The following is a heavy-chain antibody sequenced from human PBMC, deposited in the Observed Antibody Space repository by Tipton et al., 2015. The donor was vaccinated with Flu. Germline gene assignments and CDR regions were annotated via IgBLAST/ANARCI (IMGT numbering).Heavy chain of an antibody. J-gene: IGHJ5*02. V-gene: IGHV4-38-2*02. CDR1: GYSTSSGYY. CDR2: IYHSGST. Sequence: TLSLTCTVSGYSTSSGYYWGWIRQPPGKGLEWIGSIYHSGSTYYNPSLKSRVTISVDTSKNQFSLKLSSVTAADTAVYYCAGDGGYGDYAGWFDPWGQGTLVTVSS. D-gene: IGHD4-17*01. CDR3: AGDGGYGDYAGWFDP.